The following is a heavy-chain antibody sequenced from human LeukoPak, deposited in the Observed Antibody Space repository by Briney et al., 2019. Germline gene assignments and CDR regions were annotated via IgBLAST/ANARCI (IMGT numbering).Heavy chain of an antibody. CDR2: IFSGGST. V-gene: IGHV3-53*01. Sequence: GGSLRLSCAVSGFTVSSNYMSWVRQAPGQGLEWVSLIFSGGSTYYADSVKGRFTISRDNSKNTLYLQMNSLRAEDTAVYYCAKFLRSSSFVSFWGQGTLVTVSS. J-gene: IGHJ4*02. D-gene: IGHD6-13*01. CDR3: AKFLRSSSFVSF. CDR1: GFTVSSNY.